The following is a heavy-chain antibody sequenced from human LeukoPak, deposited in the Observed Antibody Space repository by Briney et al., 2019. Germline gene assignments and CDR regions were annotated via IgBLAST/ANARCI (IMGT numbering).Heavy chain of an antibody. D-gene: IGHD7-27*01. CDR3: AGALGRGTRVPTY. V-gene: IGHV1-2*02. CDR1: GYTFTGYY. J-gene: IGHJ4*02. Sequence: ASVKVSCKASGYTFTGYYMHWVRQAPGQGLEWMGWINPNGGGTNYAQKFQGRVTMTRDTSISTAYMELSRLRSDDTAVYYCAGALGRGTRVPTYWGQGTLVTVPS. CDR2: INPNGGGT.